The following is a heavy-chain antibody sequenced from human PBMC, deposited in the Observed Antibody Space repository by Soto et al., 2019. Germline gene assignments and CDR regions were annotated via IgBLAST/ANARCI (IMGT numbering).Heavy chain of an antibody. CDR3: AGGNFRY. V-gene: IGHV4-39*02. J-gene: IGHJ4*02. Sequence: PSETLSLPSTVSGGSISSSSYYWGWIRQPPGKGLEWIGSIYYSGSTYYNPSLKSRVTISVDTSNTTAYMELTSLTSDDTGVYYCAGGNFRYWGQGTLVTVSS. CDR2: IYYSGST. CDR1: GGSISSSSYY.